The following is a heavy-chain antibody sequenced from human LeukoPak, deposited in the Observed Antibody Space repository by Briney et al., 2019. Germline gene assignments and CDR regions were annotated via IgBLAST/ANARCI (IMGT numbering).Heavy chain of an antibody. CDR1: GGSVSSGSYY. CDR2: IYYSGST. CDR3: ARVTYGTTRCDY. Sequence: PSETLSLTCTASGGSVSSGSYYWSWIRQPPGKGLEWIGYIYYSGSTNHNPSLKSRVTISVDTSKNQFSLKLSSVTAADTAVYYCARVTYGTTRCDYWGQGTLVTVSS. D-gene: IGHD2-8*01. J-gene: IGHJ4*02. V-gene: IGHV4-61*01.